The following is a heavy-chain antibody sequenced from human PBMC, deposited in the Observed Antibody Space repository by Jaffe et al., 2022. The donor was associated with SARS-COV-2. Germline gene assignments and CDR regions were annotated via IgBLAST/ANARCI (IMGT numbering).Heavy chain of an antibody. CDR1: GYTFTSYG. CDR3: ARDRERAPRLYCSGGSCYFSKQVTPFDY. V-gene: IGHV1-18*01. CDR2: ISAYNGNT. J-gene: IGHJ4*02. Sequence: QVQLVQSGAEVKKPGASVKVSCKASGYTFTSYGISWVRQAPGQGLEWMGWISAYNGNTNYAQKLQGRVTMTTDTSTSTAYMELRSLRSDDTAVYYCARDRERAPRLYCSGGSCYFSKQVTPFDYWGQGTLVTVSS. D-gene: IGHD2-15*01.